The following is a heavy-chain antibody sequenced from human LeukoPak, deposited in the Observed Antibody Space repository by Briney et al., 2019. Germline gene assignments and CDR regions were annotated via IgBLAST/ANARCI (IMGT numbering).Heavy chain of an antibody. J-gene: IGHJ4*02. CDR1: GFTFSSFW. CDR2: LNSDGSTT. V-gene: IGHV3-74*01. CDR3: ARGGYGAHMG. Sequence: GGSLRLSCAASGFTFSSFWMHWVRQVPGKGLVRVSGLNSDGSTTGYADSVRGPFTISRDNAKSTLYLQMNSLRAEDTAVYYCARGGYGAHMGWGQGTLVTVSS. D-gene: IGHD4-17*01.